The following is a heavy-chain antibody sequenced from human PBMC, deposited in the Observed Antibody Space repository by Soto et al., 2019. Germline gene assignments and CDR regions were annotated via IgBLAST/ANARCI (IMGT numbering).Heavy chain of an antibody. J-gene: IGHJ6*02. V-gene: IGHV4-34*01. Sequence: SETLSLTCAVYGGSFIGYYWDWILQPPGKGLEWIGEINHSGSTNYNPSLKSRVTISVDTSKNQFSLKLSSVTAADTAVYYCARKDYGGNYYYYGMDVWGQGTTVTVSS. CDR1: GGSFIGYY. CDR3: ARKDYGGNYYYYGMDV. D-gene: IGHD4-17*01. CDR2: INHSGST.